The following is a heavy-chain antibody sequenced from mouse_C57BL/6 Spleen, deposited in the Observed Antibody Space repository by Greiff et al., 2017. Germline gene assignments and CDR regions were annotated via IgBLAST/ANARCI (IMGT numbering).Heavy chain of an antibody. CDR3: ARPATVVATRDYYAMDY. Sequence: VQLQQSGAELVKPGASVKISCKASGYAFSSYWMNWVKQRPGKGLEWIGQIYPGDGDTNYNGKFKGKATLTADKSSSTAYMQLSSLTSEDSAVYFCARPATVVATRDYYAMDYWGQGTSVTVSS. CDR1: GYAFSSYW. CDR2: IYPGDGDT. V-gene: IGHV1-80*01. J-gene: IGHJ4*01. D-gene: IGHD1-1*01.